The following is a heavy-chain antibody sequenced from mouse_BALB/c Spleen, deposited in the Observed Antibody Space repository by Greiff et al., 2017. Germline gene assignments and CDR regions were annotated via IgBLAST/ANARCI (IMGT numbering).Heavy chain of an antibody. V-gene: IGHV5-17*02. D-gene: IGHD1-1*01. CDR1: GFTFSSFG. J-gene: IGHJ3*01. Sequence: EVQLVESGGGLVQPGGSRKLSCAASGFTFSSFGMHWVRQAPEKGLEWVAYISSGSSTIYYADTVKGRFTISRDNPKNTLFLQMTSLRSEDTAMYYCARCYYGSSYGFAYWGQGTLVTVSA. CDR2: ISSGSSTI. CDR3: ARCYYGSSYGFAY.